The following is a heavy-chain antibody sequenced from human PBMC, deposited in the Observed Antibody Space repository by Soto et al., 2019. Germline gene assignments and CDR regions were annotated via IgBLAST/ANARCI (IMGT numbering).Heavy chain of an antibody. CDR2: VLNDGTHT. V-gene: IGHV3-30-3*01. D-gene: IGHD2-15*01. Sequence: GGSLRLSCAASGFTFSNYAMHWVRQAPGKGLEWVAVVLNDGTHTYYADSVKGRFTISRDNSKNTLYLQTDSLRGEDAAVYHCVREGGAVAITHFDFWGQGTQVTVSP. J-gene: IGHJ4*02. CDR3: VREGGAVAITHFDF. CDR1: GFTFSNYA.